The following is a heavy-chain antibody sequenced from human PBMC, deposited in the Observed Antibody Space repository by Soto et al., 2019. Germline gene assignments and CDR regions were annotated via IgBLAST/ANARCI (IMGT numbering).Heavy chain of an antibody. Sequence: QVQLVQSGAEVKKPGSSVKVSCKASGGTFSSYAISWVRQAPGQGLEWMGGIIPIFGTANYAQKFQGRVTITADESTSTAYMELSSLRSEDTAVYYCARQYYDSSGYFGYSSFDPWGQGTLVTVSS. CDR1: GGTFSSYA. V-gene: IGHV1-69*01. D-gene: IGHD3-22*01. J-gene: IGHJ5*02. CDR2: IIPIFGTA. CDR3: ARQYYDSSGYFGYSSFDP.